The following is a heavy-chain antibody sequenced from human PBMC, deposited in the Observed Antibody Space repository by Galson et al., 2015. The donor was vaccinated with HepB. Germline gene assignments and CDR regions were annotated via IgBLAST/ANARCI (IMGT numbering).Heavy chain of an antibody. D-gene: IGHD2-21*02. CDR1: GYTLTDLS. J-gene: IGHJ5*02. CDR3: ATAGAYCGGDCVLGWFDP. V-gene: IGHV1-24*01. CDR2: FDPEDGET. Sequence: SVKVSCKVSGYTLTDLSIHWVRQTPGKGLEWMGGFDPEDGETIYAQKFQGRVTMTEDTSTDTAYMELSSLRSEDTAAYYCATAGAYCGGDCVLGWFDPWGQGTLVTVSS.